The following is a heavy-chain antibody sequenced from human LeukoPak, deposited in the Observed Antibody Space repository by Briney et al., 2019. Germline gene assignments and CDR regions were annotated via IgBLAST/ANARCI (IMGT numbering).Heavy chain of an antibody. CDR1: GGSISSGDYY. D-gene: IGHD2-2*01. V-gene: IGHV4-30-4*08. Sequence: PSETLSLTCTVSGGSISSGDYYWSWIRQPPGKGLEWLGYIYYSGSTYYNPSLKSRVTISVDTSKNQFSLKLSSVTAADTAVYYCARELGYCSSTSCYSINYFDYWGQGTLVTVSS. CDR3: ARELGYCSSTSCYSINYFDY. CDR2: IYYSGST. J-gene: IGHJ4*02.